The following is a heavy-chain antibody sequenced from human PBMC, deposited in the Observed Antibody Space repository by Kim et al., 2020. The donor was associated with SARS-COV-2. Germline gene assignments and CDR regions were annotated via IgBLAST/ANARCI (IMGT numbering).Heavy chain of an antibody. CDR2: INHSGST. V-gene: IGHV4-34*01. J-gene: IGHJ4*02. Sequence: SETLSLTCAVYGGSFSGYYWSWIRQPPGKGLEWIGEINHSGSTNYNPSLKSRVTISVDTSKNQFSLKLSSVTAADTAVYYCARGFGYSYGHPFDYWGQGTLVTVSS. CDR1: GGSFSGYY. CDR3: ARGFGYSYGHPFDY. D-gene: IGHD5-18*01.